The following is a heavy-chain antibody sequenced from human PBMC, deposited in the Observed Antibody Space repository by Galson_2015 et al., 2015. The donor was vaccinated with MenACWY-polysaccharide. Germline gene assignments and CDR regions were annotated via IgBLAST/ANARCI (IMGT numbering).Heavy chain of an antibody. CDR2: IWYDGSNK. D-gene: IGHD6-25*01. CDR3: VRDVGGIAAAGTKGWFDP. CDR1: GFTFSHYG. Sequence: CAASGFTFSHYGMHWVRQAPGKGLEWVAVIWYDGSNKYYADSVNGRFTISRDNSKNTLYLQMNSLRAEDTAMCYCVRDVGGIAAAGTKGWFDPWGQGILVTVSS. J-gene: IGHJ5*02. V-gene: IGHV3-33*01.